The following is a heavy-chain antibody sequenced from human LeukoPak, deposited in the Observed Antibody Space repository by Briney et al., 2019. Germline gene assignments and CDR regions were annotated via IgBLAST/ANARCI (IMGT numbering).Heavy chain of an antibody. D-gene: IGHD1-26*01. CDR2: ISYDGSNK. CDR1: GFTFSSYA. J-gene: IGHJ4*02. Sequence: GGSLRLSCAASGFTFSSYAMHWVRQAPGKGLEWVAVISYDGSNKYYADSVKGRFTISGDNSKNTLYLQMNSLRAEDTAVYYCARVSSGSYYYFDYWGQGTLVTVSS. V-gene: IGHV3-30-3*01. CDR3: ARVSSGSYYYFDY.